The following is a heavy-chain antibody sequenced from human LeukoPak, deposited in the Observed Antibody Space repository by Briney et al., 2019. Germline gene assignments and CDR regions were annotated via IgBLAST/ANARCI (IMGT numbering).Heavy chain of an antibody. CDR2: ISGDESDT. Sequence: GESLKISCKGSGYSFTSHWIGWVRQMPGKGLEWMGIISGDESDTRYSPSFQGQVTISADKSISTTYLQWSSLKASDTAIYYCARHWRDGGSRSLDYWGQGTLVTVSS. V-gene: IGHV5-51*01. D-gene: IGHD4-23*01. CDR1: GYSFTSHW. J-gene: IGHJ4*02. CDR3: ARHWRDGGSRSLDY.